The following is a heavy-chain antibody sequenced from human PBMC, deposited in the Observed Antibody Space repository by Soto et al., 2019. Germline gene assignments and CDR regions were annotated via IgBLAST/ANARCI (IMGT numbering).Heavy chain of an antibody. Sequence: QVQLVQSGAEVKKPGASVKVSCKASGYTFTSYDINWVRQATGKGLEWMGWMNPNSANTGYAQKFQGRVTMTRDTSISTDYTELSMGRTEETGLYYSAREGVRGMDVWGQGTTVTVSS. D-gene: IGHD3-16*01. J-gene: IGHJ6*02. CDR2: MNPNSANT. V-gene: IGHV1-8*01. CDR1: GYTFTSYD. CDR3: AREGVRGMDV.